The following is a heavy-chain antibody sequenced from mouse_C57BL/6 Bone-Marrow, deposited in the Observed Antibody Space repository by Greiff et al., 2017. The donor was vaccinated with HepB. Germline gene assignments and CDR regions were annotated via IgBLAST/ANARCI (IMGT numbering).Heavy chain of an antibody. Sequence: QVQLQQPGAELVKPGASVKLSCKASGYTFTSYWMHWVKQRPGQGLEWIGMIHPNSGSTNYNEKFKSKATLTVDKSSSTAYMQLSSLTSEDSAVYYCARRGKRLRRAFDYWGQGTTLTVSS. V-gene: IGHV1-64*01. D-gene: IGHD2-4*01. CDR1: GYTFTSYW. J-gene: IGHJ2*01. CDR3: ARRGKRLRRAFDY. CDR2: IHPNSGST.